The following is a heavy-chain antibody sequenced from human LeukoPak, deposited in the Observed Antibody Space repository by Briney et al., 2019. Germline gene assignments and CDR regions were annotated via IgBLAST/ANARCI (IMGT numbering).Heavy chain of an antibody. CDR3: ARTTFWSGRSPDYHHCYMDV. CDR2: INHSGST. V-gene: IGHV4-34*01. D-gene: IGHD3-3*01. CDR1: GGSFSGYY. J-gene: IGHJ6*03. Sequence: SETLSLTCAVYGGSFSGYYWSWIRQPPGKGLEWIGEINHSGSTNYNPSLKSRVTISVDTSKNQFSLKLSSVTAADTAVYYCARTTFWSGRSPDYHHCYMDVWGKGTTVTVSS.